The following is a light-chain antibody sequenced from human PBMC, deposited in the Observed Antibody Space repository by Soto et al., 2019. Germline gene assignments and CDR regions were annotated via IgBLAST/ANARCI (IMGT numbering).Light chain of an antibody. Sequence: DIQMTQSPSSLSASVGDRVTITCRASQTISTYLNWYQQKPGKAPKLLIDAVSSLQSGVPSRFSGSGSGTDFTLTISSLQPEDFATYYCQQTYSTGIFTFGPGTTVDV. J-gene: IGKJ3*01. CDR3: QQTYSTGIFT. CDR2: AVS. V-gene: IGKV1-39*01. CDR1: QTISTY.